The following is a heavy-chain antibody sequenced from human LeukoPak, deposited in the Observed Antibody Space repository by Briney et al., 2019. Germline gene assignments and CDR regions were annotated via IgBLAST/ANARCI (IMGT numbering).Heavy chain of an antibody. CDR3: AREFQAPYYFDY. CDR1: GFTFSSYS. CDR2: ISSSSSYI. J-gene: IGHJ4*02. V-gene: IGHV3-21*01. Sequence: GGSLRLSCAASGFTFSSYSMNWVRQAPGKGLEWVSSISSSSSYIYYADSVKGRFTISRDNAKDSLYLQTNSLRAEDTAVYYCAREFQAPYYFDYWGQGTLVTVSS.